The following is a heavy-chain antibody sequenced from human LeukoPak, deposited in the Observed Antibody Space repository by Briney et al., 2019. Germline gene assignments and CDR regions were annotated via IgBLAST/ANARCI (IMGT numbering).Heavy chain of an antibody. CDR3: ARDSGSGWYCLNY. J-gene: IGHJ4*02. Sequence: ASVKVSCKASGYTFTSYDINWVRQATGQGLEWMGWMNPNSGNTGYAQKFQGRVTMTRNTSISTAYMELSRLRSDDTAVYYCARDSGSGWYCLNYWGQGTLVTVSS. CDR2: MNPNSGNT. CDR1: GYTFTSYD. D-gene: IGHD6-19*01. V-gene: IGHV1-8*01.